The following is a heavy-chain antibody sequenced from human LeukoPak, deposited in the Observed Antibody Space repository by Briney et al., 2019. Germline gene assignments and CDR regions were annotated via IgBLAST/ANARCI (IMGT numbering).Heavy chain of an antibody. V-gene: IGHV3-48*01. J-gene: IGHJ3*02. CDR1: GFTFSTYG. CDR3: AKPLLPYSPSGFDI. CDR2: ISSSSSII. D-gene: IGHD2-21*01. Sequence: GGSLRLSCAASGFTFSTYGMHWVGQAPGPGREGCSYISSSSSIIYYADSVKGRFNISRDNFKNMLYLQMNSLRTEDTAVYYCAKPLLPYSPSGFDIWGQGTMVKVSS.